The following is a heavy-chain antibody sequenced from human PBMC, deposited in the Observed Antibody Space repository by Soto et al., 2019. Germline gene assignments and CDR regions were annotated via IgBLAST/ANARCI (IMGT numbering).Heavy chain of an antibody. D-gene: IGHD4-17*01. Sequence: EVQLVESGGGLVQPGGTLRLSCAASGFTVSSNYMSWVRQAPGKGLEWVSVIYSGGSTYYADSVKGRFTISRDNSKNALYLQSNSLRAEDTAVYYCARAYGAGPDACDIWGQGTMVTVSS. V-gene: IGHV3-66*01. CDR3: ARAYGAGPDACDI. J-gene: IGHJ3*02. CDR2: IYSGGST. CDR1: GFTVSSNY.